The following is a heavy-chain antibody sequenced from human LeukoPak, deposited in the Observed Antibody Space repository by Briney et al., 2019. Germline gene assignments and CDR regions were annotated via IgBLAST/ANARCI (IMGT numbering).Heavy chain of an antibody. CDR3: ATEIEEHYSNLYFDY. CDR2: FDPEDGET. Sequence: ASVKVSCKVSGYTLTELSMHWVRQAPGKGLEWMGGFDPEDGETIYAQKFQGRVTMTEDTSTDTAYMELSSLRSEDTAVYYCATEIEEHYSNLYFDYWGQGTLVTVSS. D-gene: IGHD1/OR15-1a*01. J-gene: IGHJ4*02. CDR1: GYTLTELS. V-gene: IGHV1-24*01.